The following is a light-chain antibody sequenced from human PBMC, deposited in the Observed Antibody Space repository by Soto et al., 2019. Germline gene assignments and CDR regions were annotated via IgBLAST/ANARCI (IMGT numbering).Light chain of an antibody. CDR2: TKS. CDR1: KSNIGAGDN. Sequence: QSVLTQPPSVSGAPGQTVTISCTGSKSNIGAGDNVHWYRQFPGAAPKALLSTKSHRPSGVPDRFSASKSGTSASLAITGLQPEDEAEYYCQSYDSGLVGLVFGTGTKLTVL. V-gene: IGLV1-40*01. CDR3: QSYDSGLVGLV. J-gene: IGLJ2*01.